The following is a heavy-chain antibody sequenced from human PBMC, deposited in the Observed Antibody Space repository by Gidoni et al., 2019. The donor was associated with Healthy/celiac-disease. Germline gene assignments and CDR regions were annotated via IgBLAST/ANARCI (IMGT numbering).Heavy chain of an antibody. Sequence: QVQLVQSGAEVKKPGASVKVSCKASGYTFTSYDINWVRQATGQGLEWMGWMNPNSGNTGYAQKFQGRVTMTRNTSISTAYMELSSLRSEDTAVYYCASLDIWGSYRYPHGMDVWGPRDHGHRLL. CDR3: ASLDIWGSYRYPHGMDV. J-gene: IGHJ6*02. CDR1: GYTFTSYD. D-gene: IGHD3-16*02. V-gene: IGHV1-8*01. CDR2: MNPNSGNT.